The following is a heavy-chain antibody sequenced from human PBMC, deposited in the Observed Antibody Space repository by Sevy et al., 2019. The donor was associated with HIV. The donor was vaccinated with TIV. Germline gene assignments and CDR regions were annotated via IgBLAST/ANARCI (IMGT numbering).Heavy chain of an antibody. V-gene: IGHV3-11*06. CDR1: KFTFSDYY. Sequence: GGSLRLSCTASKFTFSDYYMSWIRQAPGKGLEWVSYISSSSTYTNYADSVKGRFTISRDNAKNSLYLQMNSLRAEDTAVYYCARAPENYCSGGSCYHHWGQGTLVTVSS. J-gene: IGHJ5*02. CDR3: ARAPENYCSGGSCYHH. CDR2: ISSSSTYT. D-gene: IGHD2-15*01.